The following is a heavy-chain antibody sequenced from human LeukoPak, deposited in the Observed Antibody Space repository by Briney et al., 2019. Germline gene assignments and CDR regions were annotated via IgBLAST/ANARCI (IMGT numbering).Heavy chain of an antibody. CDR3: ARFGYVAAVDL. V-gene: IGHV3-7*01. D-gene: IGHD2-15*01. CDR1: GFSFSAYW. Sequence: GGSLRLSCAASGFSFSAYWMTWVRQAPGTGLEWVANINPAGTETYYVDPVKGRFTISRDNAKNLLYLQMNSLRAEDAAVYYCARFGYVAAVDLWGQGTLVTVSS. CDR2: INPAGTET. J-gene: IGHJ4*02.